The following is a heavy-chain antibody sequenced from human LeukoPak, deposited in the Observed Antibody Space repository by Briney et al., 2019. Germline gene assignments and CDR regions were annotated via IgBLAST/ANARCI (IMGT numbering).Heavy chain of an antibody. CDR1: GYSISSGFY. Sequence: SETLSLTCTVSGYSISSGFYWGWIRQPPGKGLEWIGSIYHSGSTHYNSSLKSRVTISVDTSKNQFSLKLSSVTAADTAMYYCARGLPKHDFGDYGGTWFDPWGQGTLVTVSS. V-gene: IGHV4-38-2*02. J-gene: IGHJ5*02. D-gene: IGHD4-17*01. CDR2: IYHSGST. CDR3: ARGLPKHDFGDYGGTWFDP.